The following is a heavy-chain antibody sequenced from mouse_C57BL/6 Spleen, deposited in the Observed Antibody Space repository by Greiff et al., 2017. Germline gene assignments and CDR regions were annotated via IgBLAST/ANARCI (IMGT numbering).Heavy chain of an antibody. CDR3: VRNYGSSHWYFDV. CDR1: GFSFNTYA. Sequence: VQLKESGGGLVQPKGSLKLSCAASGFSFNTYAMNWVRQAPGKGLEWVARIRSKSNNYATYYADSVKDRFTISRDDSESMLYLQMNNLKTEDTAMYYCVRNYGSSHWYFDVWGTGTTVTVSS. CDR2: IRSKSNNYAT. J-gene: IGHJ1*03. V-gene: IGHV10-1*01. D-gene: IGHD1-1*01.